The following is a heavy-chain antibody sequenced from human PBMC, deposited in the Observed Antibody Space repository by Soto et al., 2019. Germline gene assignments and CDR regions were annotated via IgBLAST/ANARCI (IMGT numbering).Heavy chain of an antibody. CDR3: ARHRFNYYDDTVYYYFDY. D-gene: IGHD3-22*01. CDR1: GGTFSSYA. Sequence: ASVKVSCKASGGTFSSYAISWVRQAPGQGPEWMGWISGHNGNTNHPQSLQGGVTMTTDTSRNTAYMELRSLRSDDTAVYYCARHRFNYYDDTVYYYFDYWGQGTLVTVSS. CDR2: ISGHNGNT. J-gene: IGHJ4*02. V-gene: IGHV1-18*01.